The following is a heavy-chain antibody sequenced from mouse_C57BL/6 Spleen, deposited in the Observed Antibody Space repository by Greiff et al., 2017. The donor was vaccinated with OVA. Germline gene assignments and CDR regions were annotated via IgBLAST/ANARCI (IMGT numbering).Heavy chain of an antibody. CDR1: GYTFTSYW. V-gene: IGHV1-69*01. Sequence: VQLQQSGAELVMPGASVKLSCKASGYTFTSYWMHWVKQRPGQGLEWIGEIDPSDSYTNYNQKFKGKSTLTVDKSSSTAYMQLSSLTSEDSAVYYCARRYYGSSFDYWGQGTTLTVSS. D-gene: IGHD1-1*01. CDR3: ARRYYGSSFDY. J-gene: IGHJ2*01. CDR2: IDPSDSYT.